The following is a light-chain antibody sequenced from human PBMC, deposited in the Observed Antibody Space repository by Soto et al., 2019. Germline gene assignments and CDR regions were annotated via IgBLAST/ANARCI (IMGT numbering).Light chain of an antibody. J-gene: IGKJ1*01. V-gene: IGKV3-15*01. CDR3: QQYSSWLWT. CDR1: QSVGTK. CDR2: GAS. Sequence: IVITQSPATLSVSPGERATLSCRASQSVGTKLAWYQQTRGQAPRLLIYGASNRATGVPARFSGSVSGTEFTLTISSLQSEDFAVYYCQQYSSWLWTFGQGTKVDI.